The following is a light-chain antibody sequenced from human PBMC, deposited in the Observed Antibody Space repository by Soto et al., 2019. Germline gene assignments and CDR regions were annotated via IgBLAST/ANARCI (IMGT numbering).Light chain of an antibody. CDR2: KAS. J-gene: IGKJ1*01. Sequence: DIQMTQSPSSLSASVGDRVTITCRASQSISSWLAWYQQKKGKAPKLLIYKASSLESGVPSRFSGRGSGTDFTLTISSLQPEDFATYYCRQSYSNLGTFGQGTKVDIK. CDR3: RQSYSNLGT. CDR1: QSISSW. V-gene: IGKV1-5*03.